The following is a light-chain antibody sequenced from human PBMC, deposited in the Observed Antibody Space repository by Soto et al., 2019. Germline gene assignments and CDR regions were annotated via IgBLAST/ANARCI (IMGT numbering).Light chain of an antibody. CDR1: QSISSY. Sequence: EIVLTQSPATLSLSPGERATLSCRASQSISSYLAWYQQKPGQAPRLLIYDASNRATGIPARFSGSGSGTDFPLTIISLEPEDCAVYYCQQRSNWPPITFGQGTRLEIK. V-gene: IGKV3-11*01. CDR2: DAS. J-gene: IGKJ5*01. CDR3: QQRSNWPPIT.